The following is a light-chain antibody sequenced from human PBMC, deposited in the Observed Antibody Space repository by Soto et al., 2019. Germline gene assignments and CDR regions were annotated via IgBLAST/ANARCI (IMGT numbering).Light chain of an antibody. Sequence: DIQLTQSPSFLSASVGDRVTITCRASQGISSYLAWYQQKPGKAPKLPIYAASTLQSGVPSRFSGSGSGTEFTITISSLQPDDFATYSCQQLNNYPHLSVGGGTKVEVK. V-gene: IGKV1-9*01. CDR2: AAS. J-gene: IGKJ4*01. CDR3: QQLNNYPHLS. CDR1: QGISSY.